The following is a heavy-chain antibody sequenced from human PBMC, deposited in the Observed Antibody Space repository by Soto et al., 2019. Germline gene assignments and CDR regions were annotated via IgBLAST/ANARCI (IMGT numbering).Heavy chain of an antibody. CDR1: GYTFTSYY. V-gene: IGHV1-46*01. CDR3: ARSDSGYSSSWFSTTYYYYGMDV. D-gene: IGHD6-13*01. Sequence: ASVKVSCKASGYTFTSYYMHWVRQAPGQGLEWMGIINPSGGSTSYAQKFQGRVTMTRDTSTSTVYMELSSLRSEDTAVYYCARSDSGYSSSWFSTTYYYYGMDVWGQGTTVTAP. CDR2: INPSGGST. J-gene: IGHJ6*02.